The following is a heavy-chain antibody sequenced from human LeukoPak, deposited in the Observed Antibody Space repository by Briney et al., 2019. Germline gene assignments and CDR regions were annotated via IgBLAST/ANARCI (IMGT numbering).Heavy chain of an antibody. J-gene: IGHJ6*02. CDR1: GGSISSGGYY. CDR3: RGNYYYGMDV. Sequence: SETLSLTCTVSGGSISSGGYYWSWIRQHPGKGLEWIGYIYYSGSTYYNPSLKSRVTISVDTSKNQFSLKLSSVTAADTAVYYCRGNYYYGMDVWGQGTAVTVSS. V-gene: IGHV4-31*03. CDR2: IYYSGST.